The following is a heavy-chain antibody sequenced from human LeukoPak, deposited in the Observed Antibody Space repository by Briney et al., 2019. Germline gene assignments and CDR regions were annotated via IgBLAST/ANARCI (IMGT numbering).Heavy chain of an antibody. Sequence: GASVKVSCKASGYTFTSYGISWVRQAPGQGLEWMGWISAYNGNTNYAQKLQGRVTMTTDTSTSTAYMELRSLRSDDTAVYYCARDGEVTMVRGVRAFDIWGQGTMVTVSS. D-gene: IGHD3-10*01. V-gene: IGHV1-18*01. CDR2: ISAYNGNT. CDR1: GYTFTSYG. CDR3: ARDGEVTMVRGVRAFDI. J-gene: IGHJ3*02.